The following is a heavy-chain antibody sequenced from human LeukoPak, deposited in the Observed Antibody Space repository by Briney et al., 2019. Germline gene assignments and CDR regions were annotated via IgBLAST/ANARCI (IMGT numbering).Heavy chain of an antibody. D-gene: IGHD5-18*01. CDR1: GYSFTGYY. CDR2: INPKSGDT. J-gene: IGHJ4*02. CDR3: ARGVDTAMVSSDY. Sequence: SGYSFTGYYIHWVRQAPGQGLEWMGWINPKSGDTNYAQNFQGRVTMTRDTSISTAYMDLSRLTSDDTAVYFCARGVDTAMVSSDYWGQGTLVTVSS. V-gene: IGHV1-2*02.